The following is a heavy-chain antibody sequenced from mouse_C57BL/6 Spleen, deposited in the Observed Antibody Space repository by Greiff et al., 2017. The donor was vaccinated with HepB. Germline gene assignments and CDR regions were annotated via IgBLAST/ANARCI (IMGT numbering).Heavy chain of an antibody. CDR2: ISDGGSYT. Sequence: EVKLQESGGGLVKPGGSLKLSCAASGFTFSSYAMSWVRQTPEKRLEWVATISDGGSYTYYPDNVKGRFTISRDNAKNNLYLQMSHLKSEDTAMYYCAAGGSRFAYWGQGTLVTVSA. D-gene: IGHD1-1*02. V-gene: IGHV5-4*03. CDR3: AAGGSRFAY. CDR1: GFTFSSYA. J-gene: IGHJ3*01.